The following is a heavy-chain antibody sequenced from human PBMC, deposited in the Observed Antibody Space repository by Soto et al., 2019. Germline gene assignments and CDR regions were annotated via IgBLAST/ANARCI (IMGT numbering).Heavy chain of an antibody. D-gene: IGHD1-1*01. Sequence: SETLSLTCTVSGGSISSYYWSWIRQPPGKGLEWIGYIYYSGSTNYNPSLKSRVTISVDTSKNQLSLNLNSVTAADTALYFCARHRREPGTFAQPLDSWGQGTLVTVSS. J-gene: IGHJ4*02. V-gene: IGHV4-59*08. CDR2: IYYSGST. CDR1: GGSISSYY. CDR3: ARHRREPGTFAQPLDS.